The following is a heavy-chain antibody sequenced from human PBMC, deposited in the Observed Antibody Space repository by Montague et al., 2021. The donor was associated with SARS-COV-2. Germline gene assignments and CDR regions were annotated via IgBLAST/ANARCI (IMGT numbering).Heavy chain of an antibody. V-gene: IGHV4-59*02. J-gene: IGHJ3*01. CDR1: GVSVNDYY. CDR3: VRDFYAVSDYFQGIFDV. D-gene: IGHD2/OR15-2a*01. Sequence: SETLSLTCSVYGVSVNDYYWAWIRQTPEKGLEWIGYIYHTGSTNYNPSLRNRITISIDTSENQFSLKLRSVTPADTAVYYCVRDFYAVSDYFQGIFDVWGRGTVVSVSS. CDR2: IYHTGST.